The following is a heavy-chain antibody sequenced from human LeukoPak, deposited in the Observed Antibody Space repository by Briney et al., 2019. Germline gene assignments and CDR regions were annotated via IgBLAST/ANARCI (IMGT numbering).Heavy chain of an antibody. CDR1: GGSISSGDYY. CDR3: AREGHSMVRGVIDDY. D-gene: IGHD3-10*01. V-gene: IGHV4-30-4*08. Sequence: PSETLSLTCTVSGGSISSGDYYWSWIRPPPGKGLEWIGYIYYSGSTYYNPSLKSRVTISVDKSKNQFSLKLSSVTAADTAVYYCAREGHSMVRGVIDDYWGQGTLVTVSS. CDR2: IYYSGST. J-gene: IGHJ4*02.